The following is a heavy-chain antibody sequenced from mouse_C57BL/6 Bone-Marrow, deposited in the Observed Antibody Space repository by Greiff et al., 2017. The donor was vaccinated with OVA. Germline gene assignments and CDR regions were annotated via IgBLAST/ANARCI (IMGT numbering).Heavy chain of an antibody. J-gene: IGHJ3*01. CDR3: ARERPPEIAY. Sequence: EVKLMESGGGLVKPGGSLKLSCAASGFTFSSYAMSWVRQTPEKRLEWVATISDGGSYTYYPDNVKGRFTISRDNAKNNLYLQMSHLKSEDTAMYYCARERPPEIAYWGQGTLVTVSA. V-gene: IGHV5-4*01. D-gene: IGHD2-12*01. CDR1: GFTFSSYA. CDR2: ISDGGSYT.